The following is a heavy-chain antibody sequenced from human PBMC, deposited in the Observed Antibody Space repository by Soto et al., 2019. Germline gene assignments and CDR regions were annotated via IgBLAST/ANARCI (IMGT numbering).Heavy chain of an antibody. D-gene: IGHD3-3*01. V-gene: IGHV3-30*18. Sequence: PGGSLRLSCAASGFTFSSYGMHWVRQAPGKGLEWVAVISYDGSNKYYADSVKGRFTISRDNSKNTLYLQMNSLRAEDTAVYYCAKVYTTILGPEGMDVWGQGTRVTVSS. CDR2: ISYDGSNK. J-gene: IGHJ6*02. CDR3: AKVYTTILGPEGMDV. CDR1: GFTFSSYG.